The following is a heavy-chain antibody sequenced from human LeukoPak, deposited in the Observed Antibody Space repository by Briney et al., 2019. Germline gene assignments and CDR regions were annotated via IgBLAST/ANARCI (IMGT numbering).Heavy chain of an antibody. CDR2: INPNSGGT. D-gene: IGHD3-9*01. CDR3: ARDRPGLVIITPWFDP. V-gene: IGHV1-2*02. J-gene: IGHJ5*02. Sequence: ASVKVSCKASGYTFTGYYMHWVRQAPGQGLEWMGWINPNSGGTNYAQKFQGRVTMTRDTSISTAYVELSRLRSDDTAVYYCARDRPGLVIITPWFDPWGQGTLVTVSS. CDR1: GYTFTGYY.